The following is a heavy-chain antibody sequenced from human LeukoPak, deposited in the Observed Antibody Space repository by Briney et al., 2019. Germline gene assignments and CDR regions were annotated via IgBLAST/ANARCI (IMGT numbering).Heavy chain of an antibody. CDR1: GFTFSSYW. Sequence: GGSLRLSCAASGFTFSSYWMHCVRQAPGKGLVWVSRINSDGSSTSYADSVKGRFTISRDNAKNTLYLQMNSLRVEDTAVYYCARPETQYSSGLDGFDIWGQGTMVTVSS. D-gene: IGHD6-19*01. V-gene: IGHV3-74*01. J-gene: IGHJ3*02. CDR2: INSDGSST. CDR3: ARPETQYSSGLDGFDI.